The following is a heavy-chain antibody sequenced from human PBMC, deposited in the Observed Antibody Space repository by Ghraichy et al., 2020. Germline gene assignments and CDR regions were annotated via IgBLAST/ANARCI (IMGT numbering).Heavy chain of an antibody. V-gene: IGHV3-23*01. CDR3: AKDPNGDYVGAFDF. CDR2: ISASGVNA. CDR1: GFTFSTYA. J-gene: IGHJ3*01. D-gene: IGHD4-17*01. Sequence: GGSLRLSCTASGFTFSTYAMIWVRQAPGKGLEWVSAISASGVNAYYADSVKGRFTISRDNSKNTLFLLMNSLRADDTAVYYCAKDPNGDYVGAFDFWDQGTMVTVSS.